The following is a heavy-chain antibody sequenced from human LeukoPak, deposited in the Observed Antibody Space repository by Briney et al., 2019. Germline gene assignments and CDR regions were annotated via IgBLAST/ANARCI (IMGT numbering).Heavy chain of an antibody. CDR3: ARYYDSSGYYSSAYYFDY. Sequence: PSETLSLTCTVSGGSISSYYWNWIRQPPGKGLEWIGHIYYSGSTNYNPSLKSRVTISVDTSKNQFSLKLRSVTAADTAVYYCARYYDSSGYYSSAYYFDYWGQGTLVTVSS. CDR2: IYYSGST. CDR1: GGSISSYY. D-gene: IGHD3-22*01. J-gene: IGHJ4*02. V-gene: IGHV4-59*01.